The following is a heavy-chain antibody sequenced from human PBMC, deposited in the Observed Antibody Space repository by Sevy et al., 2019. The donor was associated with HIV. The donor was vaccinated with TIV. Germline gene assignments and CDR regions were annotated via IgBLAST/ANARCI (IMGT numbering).Heavy chain of an antibody. J-gene: IGHJ4*02. Sequence: GGSLRLSCAASGFTFNYYLMHCVRQAPGKGLEWVATISFDGSDQDYAYSVKGRFSVSRDNSKNTMFLQVNCLRPEDTAVYFCARDRGSARLDYWGQGTLVTVSS. D-gene: IGHD2-2*01. CDR2: ISFDGSDQ. CDR1: GFTFNYYL. CDR3: ARDRGSARLDY. V-gene: IGHV3-30*14.